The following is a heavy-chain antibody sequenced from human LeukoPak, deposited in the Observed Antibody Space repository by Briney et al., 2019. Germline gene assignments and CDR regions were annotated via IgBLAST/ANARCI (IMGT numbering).Heavy chain of an antibody. J-gene: IGHJ6*03. V-gene: IGHV1-46*01. CDR1: GYTFTNYY. Sequence: ASVKVSCKASGYTFTNYYLHWVRQAPGQGLEWMGIINPSGSSTSYAQKFQGRVTMTRDMSTSTVYMELSSLRSEDTAVYYCARNSPDSSDYYISYYSYMDVWGKGTTVTISS. CDR2: INPSGSST. D-gene: IGHD3-22*01. CDR3: ARNSPDSSDYYISYYSYMDV.